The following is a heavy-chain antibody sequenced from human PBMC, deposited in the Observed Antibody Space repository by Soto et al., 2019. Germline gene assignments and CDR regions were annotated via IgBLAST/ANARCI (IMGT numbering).Heavy chain of an antibody. CDR2: IYHSGST. V-gene: IGHV4-4*02. CDR1: GGSISSSNW. J-gene: IGHJ6*02. Sequence: SETLSLTCAVSGGSISSSNWWSWVRQPPGKGLEWIGEIYHSGSTNYNPSLKSRVTISVDKSKNQFSLKLSSVTAADTAVYYCARVPKLENYYYGMDVWGQGTTVTVSS. D-gene: IGHD1-1*01. CDR3: ARVPKLENYYYGMDV.